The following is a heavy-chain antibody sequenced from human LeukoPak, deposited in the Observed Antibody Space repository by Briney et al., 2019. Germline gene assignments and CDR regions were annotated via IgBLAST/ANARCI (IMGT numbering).Heavy chain of an antibody. CDR2: ISSSSSYT. D-gene: IGHD6-13*01. V-gene: IGHV3-21*01. CDR1: GFTFSSYS. Sequence: PGGSLRLSCAASGFTFSSYSMNWVRQAPGKGLEWVSSISSSSSYTYYADSVKGRFTISRDNAKNSLYLQMNSLRAEDTAVYYCARLSRAAAGRWGQGTLVTVSS. CDR3: ARLSRAAAGR. J-gene: IGHJ4*02.